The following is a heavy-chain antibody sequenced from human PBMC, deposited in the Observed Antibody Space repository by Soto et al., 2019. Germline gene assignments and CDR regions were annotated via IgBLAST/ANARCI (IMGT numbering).Heavy chain of an antibody. D-gene: IGHD2-2*01. CDR2: ISYDGSNK. Sequence: GGSLRLSCAASGFTFSSYAMHLVRQAPGKGLEWVAFISYDGSNKYYADSVKGRFTISREHSKNTLSLQMNSLRAEDTAVYYCARAQEPILVVPAARDYYYYYGMDVWGQGTKVTVSS. CDR3: ARAQEPILVVPAARDYYYYYGMDV. V-gene: IGHV3-30-3*01. J-gene: IGHJ6*02. CDR1: GFTFSSYA.